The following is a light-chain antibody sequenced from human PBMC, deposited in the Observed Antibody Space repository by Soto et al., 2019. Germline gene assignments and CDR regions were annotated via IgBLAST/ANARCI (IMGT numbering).Light chain of an antibody. Sequence: EILMTQSPATLSVSPGERATLSCRASQSLSRNLAWYQQKPGQAPRLLIYGASTRASGIPSRFSSVGSGTECTLTISSLRSEDFALYYCQHYNDWPPAFTFGPGTKVDL. J-gene: IGKJ3*01. CDR2: GAS. CDR1: QSLSRN. CDR3: QHYNDWPPAFT. V-gene: IGKV3-15*01.